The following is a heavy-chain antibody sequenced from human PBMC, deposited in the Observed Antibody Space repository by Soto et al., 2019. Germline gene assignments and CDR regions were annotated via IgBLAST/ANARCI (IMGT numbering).Heavy chain of an antibody. D-gene: IGHD3-22*01. CDR1: GGSFSGYY. CDR2: INHSGST. V-gene: IGHV4-34*01. Sequence: PSETLSLTCAVYGGSFSGYYWSWIRQPPGKGLEWIGEINHSGSTNYNPSLKSRVTISVDTSKNQFSPKLSSVTAADTAVYYCARREDYYDSSGYLRPWGQGTLVTVSS. J-gene: IGHJ5*02. CDR3: ARREDYYDSSGYLRP.